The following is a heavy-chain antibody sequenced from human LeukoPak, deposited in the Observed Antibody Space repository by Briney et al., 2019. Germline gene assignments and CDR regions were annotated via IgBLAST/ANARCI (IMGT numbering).Heavy chain of an antibody. CDR1: GFTFSSYS. V-gene: IGHV3-21*01. J-gene: IGHJ2*01. Sequence: PGGSLRLSCAASGFTFSSYSMNWVRQAPGKGLEWVSSISSSSSYIYYADSVKGRFTISRDNAKNSLYLQMNSLRAEDTAVYYCARDRPSLIVATIARYFDLWGRGTLVTVSS. CDR2: ISSSSSYI. CDR3: ARDRPSLIVATIARYFDL. D-gene: IGHD5-12*01.